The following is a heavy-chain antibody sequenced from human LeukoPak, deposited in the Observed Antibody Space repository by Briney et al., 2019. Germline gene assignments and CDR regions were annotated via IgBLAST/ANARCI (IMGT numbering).Heavy chain of an antibody. Sequence: PGGSLRLSCAVSGFTFSSYWMHWVRQAPGKGLVWVSRINSDGSSTSYADSVKGRFTISRDNAKNTLYLQMNSLRAGDTAVYYCARDIVVVEPMDVWGQGTTVTVSS. CDR1: GFTFSSYW. CDR2: INSDGSST. D-gene: IGHD2-15*01. CDR3: ARDIVVVEPMDV. J-gene: IGHJ6*02. V-gene: IGHV3-74*01.